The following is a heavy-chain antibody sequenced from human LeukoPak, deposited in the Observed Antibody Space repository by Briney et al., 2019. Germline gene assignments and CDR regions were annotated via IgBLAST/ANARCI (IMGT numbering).Heavy chain of an antibody. CDR3: ATDRGPNTFDH. CDR1: GFTFSNSW. V-gene: IGHV3-7*01. D-gene: IGHD1/OR15-1a*01. Sequence: PGGSLRLSCAASGFTFSNSWMTWVRQAPGKGLGWVANINLDGSQKYYVDSVNGRFTASRDNGKNSLYLEMNNLRIEDTAVYYCATDRGPNTFDHWGQGTLITVSS. J-gene: IGHJ4*02. CDR2: INLDGSQK.